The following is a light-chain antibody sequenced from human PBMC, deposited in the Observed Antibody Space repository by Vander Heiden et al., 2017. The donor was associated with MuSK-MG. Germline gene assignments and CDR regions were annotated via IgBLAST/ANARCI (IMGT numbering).Light chain of an antibody. V-gene: IGLV2-11*01. CDR2: DVN. CDR1: SSDVGGYDH. CDR3: CSYSDTYTYV. Sequence: QSALTQPRSVSGSPVQSVTVSCTGTSSDVGGYDHVSGFQHAGKAPKLMIYDVNKRPSGVPARFSGSKSGNTASLTISGLQAEDEADYYCCSYSDTYTYVFGTETKVTVL. J-gene: IGLJ1*01.